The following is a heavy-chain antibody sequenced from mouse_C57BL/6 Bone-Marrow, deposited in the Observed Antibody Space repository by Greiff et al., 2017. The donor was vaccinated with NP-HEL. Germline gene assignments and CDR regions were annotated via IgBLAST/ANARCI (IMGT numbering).Heavy chain of an antibody. CDR1: GYTFTDYE. V-gene: IGHV1-15*01. D-gene: IGHD1-1*01. CDR3: TREKGIYYYGLFAY. Sequence: QVQLQQSGAELVRPGASVTLSCKASGYTFTDYEMHWVKQTPVHGLEWIGAIDPETGGTAYNQKFKGKAILTADKSSSTAYMGLRSLTSEDSAVYYCTREKGIYYYGLFAYWGQGTLVTVSA. CDR2: IDPETGGT. J-gene: IGHJ3*01.